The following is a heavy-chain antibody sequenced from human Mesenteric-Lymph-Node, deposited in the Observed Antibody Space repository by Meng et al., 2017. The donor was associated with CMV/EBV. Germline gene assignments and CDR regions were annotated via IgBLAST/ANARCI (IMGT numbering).Heavy chain of an antibody. Sequence: GESLKISCAASGFTFDDYAMHWVRQAPGKGLEWVSLISWDGGSTYYADSVKGRFTISRDNSKNSLYLQMNSLRAVDTALYYCAKDIGYSYGSYYYYGMDVWGQGTTVTVSS. CDR3: AKDIGYSYGSYYYYGMDV. CDR1: GFTFDDYA. CDR2: ISWDGGST. V-gene: IGHV3-43D*03. J-gene: IGHJ6*02. D-gene: IGHD5-18*01.